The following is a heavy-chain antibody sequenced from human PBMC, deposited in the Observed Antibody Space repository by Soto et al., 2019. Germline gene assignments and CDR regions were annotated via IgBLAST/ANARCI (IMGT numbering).Heavy chain of an antibody. V-gene: IGHV4-59*01. J-gene: IGHJ6*03. Sequence: SETLSLTCTVSRVSISSYYWSWIRQPPGKGLEWIGYIYYSGSTNYNPSLESRVTLSVDTSKNQFSLKLSSVTAADTAVYYCARVRGWRTRIDYYYYLDVWGKGTTVTVSS. CDR1: RVSISSYY. D-gene: IGHD6-19*01. CDR3: ARVRGWRTRIDYYYYLDV. CDR2: IYYSGST.